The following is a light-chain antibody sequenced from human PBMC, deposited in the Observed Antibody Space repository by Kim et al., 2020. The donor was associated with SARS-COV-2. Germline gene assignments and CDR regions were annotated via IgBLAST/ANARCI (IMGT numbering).Light chain of an antibody. CDR2: AAS. CDR3: QQYGSSVYT. J-gene: IGKJ2*01. V-gene: IGKV3-20*01. Sequence: WSPGERATLAGGASQAINRAEVAGYQQKPGQAPRLRSYAASRRATGIPDRFSGSGSGTDFTLTISRLAPEDFAVYYCQQYGSSVYTFGQGTKLEI. CDR1: QAINRAE.